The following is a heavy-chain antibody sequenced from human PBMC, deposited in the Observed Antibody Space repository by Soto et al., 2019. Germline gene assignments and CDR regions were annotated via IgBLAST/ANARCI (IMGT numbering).Heavy chain of an antibody. J-gene: IGHJ4*02. D-gene: IGHD3-9*01. CDR1: GYPFTDFA. CDR2: INVGNGNT. V-gene: IGHV1-3*01. Sequence: QAQLVQSGAEAKQPGASVRVSCKASGYPFTDFALHWVTQAPGQGLEWMGWINVGNGNTGYSRKFQGRVTNDRDMAATTAYIEVNSLASGDTAIYYCSSEGAHDAAFDLWGQGTLVTVSS. CDR3: SSEGAHDAAFDL.